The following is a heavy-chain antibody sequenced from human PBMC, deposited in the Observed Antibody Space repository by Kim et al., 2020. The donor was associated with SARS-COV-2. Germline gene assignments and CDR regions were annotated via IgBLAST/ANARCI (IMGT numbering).Heavy chain of an antibody. D-gene: IGHD3-22*01. CDR3: VRDSAYYDRIGQRDY. Sequence: GGSLRLSCAASGFTFRDYYMSWVRQAPGKGLEWVSDISSSSTYTRYEDSVRGRFTISRDNAKNSLFLQMNSLRAEDTAIYFCVRDSAYYDRIGQRDYWG. CDR2: ISSSSTYT. J-gene: IGHJ4*01. V-gene: IGHV3-11*05. CDR1: GFTFRDYY.